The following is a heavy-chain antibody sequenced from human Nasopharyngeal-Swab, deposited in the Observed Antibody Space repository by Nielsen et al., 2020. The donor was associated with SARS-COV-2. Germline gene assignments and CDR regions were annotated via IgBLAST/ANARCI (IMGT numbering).Heavy chain of an antibody. V-gene: IGHV4-34*01. J-gene: IGHJ6*02. Sequence: SETLSLTCVVYGGSFNGFSWNWIRQPPGKGLEWIGEINHSGSTNYNPSLKSRVTISVDTSKNQFSLKLSSVTAADTAVYYCARDIKGYSSGWFYYYYYGMDVWGQGTAVTVSS. CDR3: ARDIKGYSSGWFYYYYYGMDV. CDR2: INHSGST. D-gene: IGHD6-19*01. CDR1: GGSFNGFS.